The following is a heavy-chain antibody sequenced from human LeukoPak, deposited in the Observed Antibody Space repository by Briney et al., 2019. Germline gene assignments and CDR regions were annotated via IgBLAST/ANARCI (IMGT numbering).Heavy chain of an antibody. D-gene: IGHD2-15*01. V-gene: IGHV3-30*04. J-gene: IGHJ4*02. CDR3: ARGYSSEWSHYFDY. CDR2: ISYNGGNK. CDR1: VFTFSSYP. Sequence: GGSLRLSCAASVFTFSSYPVHWVRKAPCKGLEWVVAISYNGGNKYYADSVTGRFTISRDNSKNTLNLQMNSLGGEDTAVYYCARGYSSEWSHYFDYWGQGTLVTAS.